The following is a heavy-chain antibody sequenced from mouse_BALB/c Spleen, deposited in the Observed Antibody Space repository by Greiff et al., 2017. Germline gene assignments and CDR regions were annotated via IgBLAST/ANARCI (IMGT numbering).Heavy chain of an antibody. CDR2: IYPSDSYT. D-gene: IGHD2-2*01. V-gene: IGHV1-69*02. Sequence: QVQLQQPGAELVRPGASVKLSCKASGYTFTSYWINWVKQRPGQGLEWIGNIYPSDSYTNYNQKFKDKATLTVDKSSSTAYMQLSSPTSEDSAVYYCTRHYYGYDCAMDYWGQGTSVTVSS. CDR3: TRHYYGYDCAMDY. CDR1: GYTFTSYW. J-gene: IGHJ4*01.